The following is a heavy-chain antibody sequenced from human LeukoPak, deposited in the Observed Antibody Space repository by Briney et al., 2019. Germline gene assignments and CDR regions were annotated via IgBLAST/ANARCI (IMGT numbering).Heavy chain of an antibody. J-gene: IGHJ4*02. D-gene: IGHD6-19*01. V-gene: IGHV3-11*01. CDR1: GFTFSDYY. Sequence: TGGSLRLSCAASGFTFSDYYMSWIRQAPGKGLEWVSYISSSGSTIYYADSVKGRFTISRDNSKNTLYLQMNSLRAEDTAVYYCAKGYRYSSGWYEFYYFDYWGQGTLVTVSS. CDR2: ISSSGSTI. CDR3: AKGYRYSSGWYEFYYFDY.